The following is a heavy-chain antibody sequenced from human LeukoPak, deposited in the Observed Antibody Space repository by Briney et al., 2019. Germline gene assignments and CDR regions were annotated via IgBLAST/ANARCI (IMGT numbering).Heavy chain of an antibody. D-gene: IGHD2-15*01. CDR3: ARVGGVAATPGAWYFDL. V-gene: IGHV3-48*01. CDR1: GFTFSSYN. CDR2: ISGRSDTI. J-gene: IGHJ2*01. Sequence: GGSLRLSCAASGFTFSSYNMNWVRQAPGKGLEWVSYISGRSDTIYYADSVKGRFIISRDNARNSLYLQMNSLRAEDTAVYYCARVGGVAATPGAWYFDLWGRGTLVTVSS.